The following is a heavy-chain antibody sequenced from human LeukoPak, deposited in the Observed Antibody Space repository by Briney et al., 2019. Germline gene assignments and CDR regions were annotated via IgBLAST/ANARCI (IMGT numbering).Heavy chain of an antibody. J-gene: IGHJ4*02. V-gene: IGHV1-2*02. Sequence: ASVKVSCKASGYTFTSYDINWVRQATGQGLEWMGWINPNSGGTNYAQKFQGRVTMTRDTSISTAYMELSRLRSDDTAVYYCATDEGDSGYDYGYWGQGTLVTVSS. CDR2: INPNSGGT. CDR3: ATDEGDSGYDYGY. D-gene: IGHD5-12*01. CDR1: GYTFTSYD.